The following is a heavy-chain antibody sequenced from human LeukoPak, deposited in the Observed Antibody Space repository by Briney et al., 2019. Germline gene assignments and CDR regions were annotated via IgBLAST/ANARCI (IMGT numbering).Heavy chain of an antibody. V-gene: IGHV1-69*05. J-gene: IGHJ3*02. CDR2: IIPIFGTA. D-gene: IGHD4-23*01. CDR3: ARLDYGGNFGTSSPHAFDI. CDR1: GGTFSSYA. Sequence: GASVKVSCKASGGTFSSYAISWVRQAPGQGLEWMGGIIPIFGTANYAQKFQGRVTITTDESTSTAYMELSRRRSEDTAVYYCARLDYGGNFGTSSPHAFDIWGQGTMVTVSS.